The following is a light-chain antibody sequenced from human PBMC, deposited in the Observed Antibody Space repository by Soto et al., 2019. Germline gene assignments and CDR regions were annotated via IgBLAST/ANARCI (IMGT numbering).Light chain of an antibody. CDR2: SDN. CDR3: AAWDDSLNGRV. Sequence: QSVLTQPPSASGTPGQRVTISCSGSSSNIRSNTVNWYQQLPGSAPKLLIYSDNQRPSGVPVRFSGSKSGTSASLAISGLQSGDEADYYCAAWDDSLNGRVFGTGTKLTVL. J-gene: IGLJ1*01. CDR1: SSNIRSNT. V-gene: IGLV1-44*01.